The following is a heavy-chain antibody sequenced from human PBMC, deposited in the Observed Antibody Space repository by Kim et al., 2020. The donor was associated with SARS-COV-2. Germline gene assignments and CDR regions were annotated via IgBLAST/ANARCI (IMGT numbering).Heavy chain of an antibody. Sequence: SETLSLTCTVSGGSISSYYWSWIRQPPGKGLEWIGYIYYSGSTNYNPSLKSRVTISVDTSKNQFSLKLSSVTAADTAVYYCARHSPMVRGAQDYWGQGTL. V-gene: IGHV4-59*08. CDR1: GGSISSYY. CDR3: ARHSPMVRGAQDY. CDR2: IYYSGST. D-gene: IGHD3-10*01. J-gene: IGHJ4*02.